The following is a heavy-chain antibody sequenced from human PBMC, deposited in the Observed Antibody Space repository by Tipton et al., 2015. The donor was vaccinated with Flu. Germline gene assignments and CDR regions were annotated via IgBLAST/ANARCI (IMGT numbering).Heavy chain of an antibody. CDR3: ARGGWASDTNNLLDY. CDR2: FFHSGST. D-gene: IGHD1/OR15-1a*01. CDR1: GYSIRSGYY. V-gene: IGHV4-38-2*02. J-gene: IGHJ4*02. Sequence: TLSLTCSVSGYSIRSGYYWSWIRQPPGKGLEWIGNFFHSGSTYYNPSLKSRVTISEDRSRNQFSLRLSSVTAADTAVYYCARGGWASDTNNLLDYWGQGTLVTVSS.